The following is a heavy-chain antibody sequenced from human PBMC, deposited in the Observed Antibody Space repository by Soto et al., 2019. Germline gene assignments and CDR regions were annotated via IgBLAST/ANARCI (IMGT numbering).Heavy chain of an antibody. Sequence: GESLKISCKGSGYSFTSYWIGWVRQTPGKGLEWMGIIYPGDSDTRYSPSFQGQVTISADKSISTAYLQWSSLKASDTAMYYCARRSVVLRFLEWLSHDGMDVWGQGTTVTVSS. CDR1: GYSFTSYW. J-gene: IGHJ6*02. CDR3: ARRSVVLRFLEWLSHDGMDV. V-gene: IGHV5-51*01. D-gene: IGHD3-3*01. CDR2: IYPGDSDT.